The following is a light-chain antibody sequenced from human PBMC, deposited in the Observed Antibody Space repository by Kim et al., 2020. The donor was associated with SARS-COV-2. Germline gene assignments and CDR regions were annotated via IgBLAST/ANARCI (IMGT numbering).Light chain of an antibody. Sequence: TLSLSPGDRATLSCRASESLLSSFLAWFQQRPGQAPRLLIYGGSRRATGIPDRFSGGGSGTEFTLTISRLEPEDFAMYYCQNYAGAFGQGTKLEI. CDR3: QNYAGA. J-gene: IGKJ1*01. CDR1: ESLLSSF. CDR2: GGS. V-gene: IGKV3-20*01.